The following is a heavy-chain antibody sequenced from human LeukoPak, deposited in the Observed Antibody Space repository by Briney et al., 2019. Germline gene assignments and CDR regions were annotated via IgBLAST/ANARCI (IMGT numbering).Heavy chain of an antibody. CDR3: ARDRPWFGDPYGLRV. Sequence: PGGSLRLSCAASGFTFIDYGMHWVRQAPGKGLEWVAVISYDGRNQYYTHSVRGRFTVSRDNSKNTLYLQMISLRAEDTAVYYCARDRPWFGDPYGLRVGGRETTVTVPS. D-gene: IGHD3-10*01. J-gene: IGHJ6*02. CDR2: ISYDGRNQ. V-gene: IGHV3-30*03. CDR1: GFTFIDYG.